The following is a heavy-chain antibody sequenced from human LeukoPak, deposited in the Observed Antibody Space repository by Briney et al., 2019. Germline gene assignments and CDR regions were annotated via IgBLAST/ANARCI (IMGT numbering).Heavy chain of an antibody. V-gene: IGHV3-30*18. J-gene: IGHJ6*02. CDR3: AKGGGYCSSTSCYVWGNYYYYGMVV. D-gene: IGHD2-2*01. CDR2: ISYDGSNK. Sequence: GGSLRLSCAASGFTFSSYGMHWVRQAPGKGLEWVAVISYDGSNKYYADSVKGRFTISRDNSKNTLYLQMNSLRAEDTAVYYCAKGGGYCSSTSCYVWGNYYYYGMVVWGQGTTVTVSS. CDR1: GFTFSSYG.